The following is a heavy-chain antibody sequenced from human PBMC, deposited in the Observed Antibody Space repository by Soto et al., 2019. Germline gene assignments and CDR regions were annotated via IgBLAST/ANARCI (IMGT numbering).Heavy chain of an antibody. CDR2: INSDGSRT. Sequence: EVQLVESGGGLVQPGESLRLSCAASGFTFSSYCMHWVRQAPGKGLVWVSRINSDGSRTNSADSVKGRFTVSRDNAKNTQYLQMNSLRAEDTAVYYCARVLTGSWNWFDPWGQGTLVTVSS. V-gene: IGHV3-74*01. J-gene: IGHJ5*02. D-gene: IGHD6-13*01. CDR3: ARVLTGSWNWFDP. CDR1: GFTFSSYC.